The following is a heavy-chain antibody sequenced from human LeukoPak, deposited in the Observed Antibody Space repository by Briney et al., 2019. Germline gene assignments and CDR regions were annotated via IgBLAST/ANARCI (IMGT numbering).Heavy chain of an antibody. J-gene: IGHJ4*02. D-gene: IGHD3-10*01. CDR1: GGSISSSTFY. CDR3: ARVRTVTTSHTMVRGVTNYFDY. Sequence: PSETLSLTCTVSGGSISSSTFYWSWIRQPPGKGLEWIGEINHSGSTNYNPSLKSRVTISVDTSKNQFSLKLSSVTAADTAVYYCARVRTVTTSHTMVRGVTNYFDYWGQGTLVTVSS. V-gene: IGHV4-39*07. CDR2: INHSGST.